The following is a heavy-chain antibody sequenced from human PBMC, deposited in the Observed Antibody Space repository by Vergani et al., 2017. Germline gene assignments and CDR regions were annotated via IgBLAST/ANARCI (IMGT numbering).Heavy chain of an antibody. CDR3: AKDRSSFYYYYMDV. J-gene: IGHJ6*03. V-gene: IGHV3-23*01. CDR1: GFTFSSYA. Sequence: EVQLLESGGGLVQPGGSLRLSCAASGFTFSSYAMSWVRQAPGKGVEWVSAISGSGGSTYYADSVKGRFTISRDNSKNTLYLKMNSLGAEDTAVYYCAKDRSSFYYYYMDVWGEGTTVTVSS. CDR2: ISGSGGST. D-gene: IGHD2-2*01.